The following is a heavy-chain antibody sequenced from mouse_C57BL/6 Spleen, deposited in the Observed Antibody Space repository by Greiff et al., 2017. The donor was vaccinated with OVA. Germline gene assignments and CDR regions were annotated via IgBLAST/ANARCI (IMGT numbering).Heavy chain of an antibody. J-gene: IGHJ3*01. CDR1: GFNFTDDY. CDR3: TTDLRFAY. Sequence: VQLQQSGAELVRPGASVKLSCTASGFNFTDDYMHWVKQRPEQGLEWIGWIDPENGDTEYASKFQGKATITADTSSNTAYLQLSSLTSEDTAVYYCTTDLRFAYWGQGTLVTVSA. V-gene: IGHV14-4*01. CDR2: IDPENGDT.